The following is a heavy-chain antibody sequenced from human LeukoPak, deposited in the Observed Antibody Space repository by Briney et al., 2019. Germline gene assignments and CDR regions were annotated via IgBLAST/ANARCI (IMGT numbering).Heavy chain of an antibody. CDR3: ARDNTWYFDL. V-gene: IGHV1-18*01. D-gene: IGHD2/OR15-2a*01. CDR2: ISPYNGNT. CDR1: GYTFSSYA. Sequence: ASVKVSCTASGYTFSSYAISWVRQAPGQGLEWMGWISPYNGNTNSAQRFQGRVTMTTDTSTSAAYMELTSLRPDDTAAYYCARDNTWYFDLWGRGTLVTVSS. J-gene: IGHJ2*01.